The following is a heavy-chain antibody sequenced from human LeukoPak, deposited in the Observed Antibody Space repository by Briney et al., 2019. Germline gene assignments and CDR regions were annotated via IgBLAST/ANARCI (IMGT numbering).Heavy chain of an antibody. Sequence: PGGSLRLSCVASGVTLSNYAMSWARQAPGKGLEWVSGISSSGSGGNTYYADSVKGRFTISRDSSRNTLFLHMNTLRAEDTAIYYCAKHRFESGGYHSTDWGQGTLVTVSS. J-gene: IGHJ4*02. V-gene: IGHV3-23*01. CDR2: ISSSGSGGNT. D-gene: IGHD3-22*01. CDR3: AKHRFESGGYHSTD. CDR1: GVTLSNYA.